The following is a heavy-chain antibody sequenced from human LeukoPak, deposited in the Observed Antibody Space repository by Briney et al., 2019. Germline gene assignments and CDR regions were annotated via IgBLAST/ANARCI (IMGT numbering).Heavy chain of an antibody. J-gene: IGHJ4*02. CDR3: AKDSVRRYYDTSGYYWHY. CDR2: ISGSGGST. D-gene: IGHD3-22*01. Sequence: PGGSLRLSCAASGFTFSSYAMTWVRQAPGKGLERASPISGSGGSTYYADSVKGRFTISRDNSKNTLYLQMNSLRAEDTAVYYCAKDSVRRYYDTSGYYWHYWGQGTLVTVSS. CDR1: GFTFSSYA. V-gene: IGHV3-23*01.